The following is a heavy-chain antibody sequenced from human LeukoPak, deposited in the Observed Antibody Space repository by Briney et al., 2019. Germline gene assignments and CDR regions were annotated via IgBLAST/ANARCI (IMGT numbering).Heavy chain of an antibody. V-gene: IGHV3-64D*09. CDR1: GFPFSSYA. CDR2: ISDSGGST. Sequence: QPGGSLRLSRSASGFPFSSYAMHWVRQAPGKGLEYVSAISDSGGSTYYADSVKGRFTISRDNSKNTLYLQMSSLRAEDTAVYYCAKDRRWPRLGADYWGQGTLVTVSS. D-gene: IGHD5-12*01. CDR3: AKDRRWPRLGADY. J-gene: IGHJ4*02.